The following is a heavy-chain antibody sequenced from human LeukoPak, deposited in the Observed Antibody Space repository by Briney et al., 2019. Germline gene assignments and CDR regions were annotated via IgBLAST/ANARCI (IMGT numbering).Heavy chain of an antibody. CDR2: IGTAGDP. J-gene: IGHJ4*02. CDR1: VFTFRGYD. V-gene: IGHV3-13*05. D-gene: IGHD2-21*01. CDR3: ARGDPTGDIDY. Sequence: GGSLRLSCAASVFTFRGYDMHWVRHATGKGLEWGSAIGTAGDPYYPSSVKGRFTISRENAKHSLYLQMNSLRAGDTDVYYCARGDPTGDIDYWGQGTLVTVSS.